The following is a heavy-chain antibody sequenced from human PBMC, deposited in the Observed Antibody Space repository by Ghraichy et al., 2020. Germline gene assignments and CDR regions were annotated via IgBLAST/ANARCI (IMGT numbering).Heavy chain of an antibody. J-gene: IGHJ1*01. CDR3: ARPRGVVPAARHFQH. CDR1: GGSFSGYY. V-gene: IGHV4-34*01. D-gene: IGHD2-2*01. CDR2: INHSGST. Sequence: SETLSLTCAVYGGSFSGYYWSWIRQPPGKGLEWIGEINHSGSTNYNPSLKSRVTISVDTSKNQFSLKLSSVTAADTAVYYCARPRGVVPAARHFQHWGQGTLVTVSS.